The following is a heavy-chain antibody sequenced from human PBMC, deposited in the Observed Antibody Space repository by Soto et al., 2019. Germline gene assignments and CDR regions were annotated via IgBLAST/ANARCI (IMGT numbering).Heavy chain of an antibody. CDR1: GYTFNTYG. CDR2: ISTFNGET. V-gene: IGHV1-18*01. Sequence: AASVKVSCTASGYTFNTYGISWVRQAPGQGLEWMGWISTFNGETRYAQKFQARVTVTTDTSTTTGHMELRSLRSDDTAVYYCARDVGYCSSSTCLIDHWGQGTLVTVSS. CDR3: ARDVGYCSSSTCLIDH. D-gene: IGHD2-2*01. J-gene: IGHJ4*02.